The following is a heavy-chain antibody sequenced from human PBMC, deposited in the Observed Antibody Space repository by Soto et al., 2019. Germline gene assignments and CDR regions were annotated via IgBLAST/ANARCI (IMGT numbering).Heavy chain of an antibody. D-gene: IGHD5-12*01. V-gene: IGHV3-9*01. Sequence: HPGGSLRLSCAASGFTFDDYAMHWVRQAPGKGLEWVSGISWNSGSIGYADSVEGRFTISRDNAKNSLYLQMNSLRAEDTALYYCAKGRGFGYSGYDLSRPTYYYYGMDVWGQGTTVTVSS. CDR1: GFTFDDYA. CDR2: ISWNSGSI. J-gene: IGHJ6*02. CDR3: AKGRGFGYSGYDLSRPTYYYYGMDV.